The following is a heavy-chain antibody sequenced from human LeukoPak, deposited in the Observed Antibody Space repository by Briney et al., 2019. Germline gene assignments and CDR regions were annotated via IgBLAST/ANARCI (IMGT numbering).Heavy chain of an antibody. CDR1: ALTVSSNY. J-gene: IGHJ6*02. CDR2: LYSGGST. D-gene: IGHD6-13*01. CDR3: ARVRRGSSWYYYGMDV. Sequence: GGSLRLSCAASALTVSSNYMSWVRQAPGKGLEWVSVLYSGGSTYYADSVKGRFTISRDNSKNTLYLQMNSLRAEDTAVYYCARVRRGSSWYYYGMDVWGQGTTVTVSS. V-gene: IGHV3-66*01.